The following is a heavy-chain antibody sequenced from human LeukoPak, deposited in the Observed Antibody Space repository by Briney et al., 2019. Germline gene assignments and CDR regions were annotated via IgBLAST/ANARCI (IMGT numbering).Heavy chain of an antibody. D-gene: IGHD3-10*01. J-gene: IGHJ5*02. CDR1: GFTFSSYA. V-gene: IGHV3-23*01. CDR2: ISGSGGST. Sequence: GGSLRLSCAASGFTFSSYAMSWVRQAPERGLEWVSAISGSGGSTYYADSVKGRFTISRDNSKNTLYLQMNSLRAEDTAVYYCAKYRARITMVRGAIFDPWGQGTLVTVSS. CDR3: AKYRARITMVRGAIFDP.